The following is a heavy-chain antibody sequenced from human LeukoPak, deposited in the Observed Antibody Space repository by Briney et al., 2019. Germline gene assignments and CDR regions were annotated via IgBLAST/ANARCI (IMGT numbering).Heavy chain of an antibody. D-gene: IGHD2-8*01. J-gene: IGHJ4*02. CDR3: ARVNLLGYCTNGVCPGGGLPFDY. CDR2: INHSEGT. CDR1: GFTVSSNY. Sequence: GSLRLSCAASGFTVSSNYMSWVRQAPGKGLEWIGEINHSEGTNYNPSLKSRVTISVDTSKNQFSLKLTSVTAADTAVYYCARVNLLGYCTNGVCPGGGLPFDYWGQGTLVTVSS. V-gene: IGHV4-34*01.